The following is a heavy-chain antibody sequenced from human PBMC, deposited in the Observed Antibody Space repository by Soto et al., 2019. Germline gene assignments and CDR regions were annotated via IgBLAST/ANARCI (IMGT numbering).Heavy chain of an antibody. Sequence: PGGSLRLSWAASGFTFSSYGMHWVRQAPGKGLEWVAVIWYDGSNKYYADSVKGRFTISRDNSKNTLYLQMNSLRAEDTAVYYCARDSLYYYGSGSYWNTNAPYYYGMDVWGQGTTVTVSS. CDR3: ARDSLYYYGSGSYWNTNAPYYYGMDV. CDR2: IWYDGSNK. CDR1: GFTFSSYG. J-gene: IGHJ6*02. D-gene: IGHD3-10*01. V-gene: IGHV3-33*01.